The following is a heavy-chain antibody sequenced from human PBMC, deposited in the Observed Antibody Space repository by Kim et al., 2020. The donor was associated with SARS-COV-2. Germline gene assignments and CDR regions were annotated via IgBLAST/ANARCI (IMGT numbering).Heavy chain of an antibody. V-gene: IGHV4-39*01. CDR2: IYYSGST. J-gene: IGHJ3*02. Sequence: SETLSLTCTVSGGSISSSSYYWGWIRQPPGKGLEWIGSIYYSGSTYYNPSLKSRVTISVDTSKNQFSLKLSSVTAADTAVYYCARQGVVVVVVAATRMAFDSWGQGTMVTVSS. D-gene: IGHD2-15*01. CDR3: ARQGVVVVVVAATRMAFDS. CDR1: GGSISSSSYY.